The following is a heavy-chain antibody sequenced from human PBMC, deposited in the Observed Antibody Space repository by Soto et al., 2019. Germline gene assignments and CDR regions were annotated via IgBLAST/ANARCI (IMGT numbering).Heavy chain of an antibody. D-gene: IGHD5-18*01. V-gene: IGHV1-8*02. Sequence: VNVSCNASGYTFTNDDVSWVRQATGQGLEWMGWMNPGSGDTGYAQKFQGRVTMTGDISIATAYMELNSLTSEDTAIYYCARMESFGSLNWFDPWGQGTLVTVSS. CDR3: ARMESFGSLNWFDP. CDR1: GYTFTNDD. J-gene: IGHJ5*02. CDR2: MNPGSGDT.